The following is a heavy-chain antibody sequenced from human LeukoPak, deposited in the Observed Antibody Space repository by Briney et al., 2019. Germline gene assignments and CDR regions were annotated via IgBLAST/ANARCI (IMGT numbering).Heavy chain of an antibody. Sequence: GGSLRLSCAASGFTFSNYAMSWVRQAPGKGLEWVSIITGSGGSTHYADSVKGRFTISRDNSKNTLYLQMNRLRDEDTAVYYCARVGGQWLGYFDYWGQGTLVTVSS. J-gene: IGHJ4*02. CDR3: ARVGGQWLGYFDY. CDR2: ITGSGGST. D-gene: IGHD6-19*01. CDR1: GFTFSNYA. V-gene: IGHV3-23*01.